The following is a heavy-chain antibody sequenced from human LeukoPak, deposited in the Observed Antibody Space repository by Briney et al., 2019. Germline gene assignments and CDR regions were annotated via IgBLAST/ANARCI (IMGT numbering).Heavy chain of an antibody. Sequence: SETLSLTCTVSGGSVSSGGYYWSWIRQHPGKGLEWIGYIYYSGSTYYNPSLKSRVTISVDTSKNQFSLKLSSVTAADTAVYYCAGDTRGPIDYWGQGTLVTVSS. CDR3: AGDTRGPIDY. CDR2: IYYSGST. CDR1: GGSVSSGGYY. D-gene: IGHD3-10*01. J-gene: IGHJ4*02. V-gene: IGHV4-31*03.